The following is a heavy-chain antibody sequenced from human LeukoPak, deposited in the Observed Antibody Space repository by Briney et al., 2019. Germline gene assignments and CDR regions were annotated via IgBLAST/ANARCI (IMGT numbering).Heavy chain of an antibody. V-gene: IGHV1-18*01. Sequence: ASVKVSCKASGYTFTSYGISWVRQAPGQGLEWMGWISAYNGKTNYAQKLQGRVTMTTDTSTSTAYMELRSLRSDDTAVYYCARHPFLRWLQPTHFDYWGQGTLVTVSS. CDR3: ARHPFLRWLQPTHFDY. CDR2: ISAYNGKT. J-gene: IGHJ4*02. D-gene: IGHD5-24*01. CDR1: GYTFTSYG.